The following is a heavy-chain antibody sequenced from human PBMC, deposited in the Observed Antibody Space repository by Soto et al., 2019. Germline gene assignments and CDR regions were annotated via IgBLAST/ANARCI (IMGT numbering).Heavy chain of an antibody. D-gene: IGHD4-17*01. CDR2: IYHSGST. V-gene: IGHV4-30-2*01. CDR3: ASNTVEYYFDY. J-gene: IGHJ4*02. CDR1: GGSISSGGYS. Sequence: QLQLQESGSGLVKPSQTLSLTCAVSGGSISSGGYSWSWVRQPPGKGLEWIGYIYHSGSTYYNPSLKSRVTIPVDRSKNHFSLKLTSVTAADTAVYYCASNTVEYYFDYWGQGTLVTVSS.